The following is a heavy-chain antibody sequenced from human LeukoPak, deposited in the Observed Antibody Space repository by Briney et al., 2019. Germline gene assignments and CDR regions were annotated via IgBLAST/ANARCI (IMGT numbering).Heavy chain of an antibody. J-gene: IGHJ4*02. V-gene: IGHV4-59*01. CDR2: IHYGGRA. CDR3: ARPQTMGSSSPLGY. D-gene: IGHD2-2*01. Sequence: SETLSLTCTVSGVSISGYYWIWIRQPPGKGLEWIGDIHYGGRANYNPSLKSRVTTSLDTSKNQISLKLSSVTAADTAVYYCARPQTMGSSSPLGYWGQGTLVTVSS. CDR1: GVSISGYY.